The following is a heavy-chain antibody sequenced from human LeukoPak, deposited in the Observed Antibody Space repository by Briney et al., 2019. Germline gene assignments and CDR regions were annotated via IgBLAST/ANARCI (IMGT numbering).Heavy chain of an antibody. J-gene: IGHJ5*02. CDR2: IYYSGST. D-gene: IGHD6-13*01. CDR1: GGSISSYY. CDR3: ARGDPASRWFDP. Sequence: SETLSLTCTVSGGSISSYYWSWIRQPPGKGLEWIGYIYYSGSTNYNPSLKSRVTISVDTSKNQFSLKPSSVTAADTAVYYCARGDPASRWFDPWGQGTLVTVSS. V-gene: IGHV4-59*01.